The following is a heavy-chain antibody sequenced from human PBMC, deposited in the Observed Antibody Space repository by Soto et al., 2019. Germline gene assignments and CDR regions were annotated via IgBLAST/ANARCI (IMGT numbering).Heavy chain of an antibody. CDR3: ARGGCYDSFDF. Sequence: NLSLTCTVSGGSISSGGYYWSWIRQHPGKGLEWLGYIYYSGSTYYNPSLKSRVTISVDTTRNQFSLRLSSVTAADKAVYYCARGGCYDSFDFWGQGIQVTVSS. V-gene: IGHV4-31*03. J-gene: IGHJ4*02. CDR2: IYYSGST. CDR1: GGSISSGGYY. D-gene: IGHD3-22*01.